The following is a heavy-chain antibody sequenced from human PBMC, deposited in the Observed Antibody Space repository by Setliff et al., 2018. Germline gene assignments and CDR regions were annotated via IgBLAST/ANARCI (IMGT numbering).Heavy chain of an antibody. Sequence: PGGSLRLSCAASGFTFSIYSMNWVRQAPGKGLEWIAYISSGSNSIFHADSVKGRFTISRDNAKNTLYLQMNSLRAEDTAVYYCARGGARGSPGKMDVWGKGTTVTVSS. CDR1: GFTFSIYS. CDR2: ISSGSNSI. CDR3: ARGGARGSPGKMDV. D-gene: IGHD3-10*01. J-gene: IGHJ6*04. V-gene: IGHV3-21*05.